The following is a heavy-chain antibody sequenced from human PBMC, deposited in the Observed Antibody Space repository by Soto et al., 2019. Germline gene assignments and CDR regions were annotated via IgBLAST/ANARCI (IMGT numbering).Heavy chain of an antibody. J-gene: IGHJ5*02. V-gene: IGHV4-59*01. CDR1: GGSIRTYY. Sequence: PSETLSLTCTVSGGSIRTYYWSWIRQSPGKGLEWIGYIYHNGHTNYNPSLKSRVTISVDTSKNQFSLKLNSVTAADTAVYYCARHYDILTGHPNNWFDPWGQGTLVTVSS. CDR2: IYHNGHT. CDR3: ARHYDILTGHPNNWFDP. D-gene: IGHD3-9*01.